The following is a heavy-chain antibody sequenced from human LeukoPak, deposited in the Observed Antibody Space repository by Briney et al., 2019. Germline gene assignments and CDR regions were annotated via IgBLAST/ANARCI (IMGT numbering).Heavy chain of an antibody. V-gene: IGHV1-2*06. Sequence: ASVKVSCKASGYTFTGYYMHWVRQAPGQGLGWMGRINPNSGGTNYAQEFQGRVTMTRDTSISTAYMELSRLRSDDTAVYYCARLATRIAVAGGYWGQGTLVTVSS. D-gene: IGHD6-19*01. J-gene: IGHJ4*02. CDR1: GYTFTGYY. CDR3: ARLATRIAVAGGY. CDR2: INPNSGGT.